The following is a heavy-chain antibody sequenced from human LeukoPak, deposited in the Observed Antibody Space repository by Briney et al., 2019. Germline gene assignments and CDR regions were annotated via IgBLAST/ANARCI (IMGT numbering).Heavy chain of an antibody. CDR3: ARIRSTGSQSFDY. D-gene: IGHD1-26*01. J-gene: IGHJ4*02. V-gene: IGHV2-70*11. CDR2: IDWDDDK. CDR1: GFSLSTTGMC. Sequence: SGPTLVNPTQTLTLTCTFSGFSLSTTGMCVTWIGQPPGKALEWLARIDWDDDKYYNTSLKTRLTISKDTSKNQVVLTMTNMDPVDTATYYCARIRSTGSQSFDYWGRGTLVTVSS.